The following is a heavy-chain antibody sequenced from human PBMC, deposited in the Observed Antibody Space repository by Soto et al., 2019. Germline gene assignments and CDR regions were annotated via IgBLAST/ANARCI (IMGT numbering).Heavy chain of an antibody. CDR3: AKDRDSSGWFDY. J-gene: IGHJ4*02. CDR2: ISGSGGST. CDR1: GFTFSSYA. Sequence: EVQLLESGGGLVQPGGSLRLSCAASGFTFSSYAMSWVRQAPGKGLEWVSAISGSGGSTYYADSVKGRFTISRDNSTNTLYLQMNSLRAEDTAVYYGAKDRDSSGWFDYWGQGTLFTVSS. D-gene: IGHD6-19*01. V-gene: IGHV3-23*01.